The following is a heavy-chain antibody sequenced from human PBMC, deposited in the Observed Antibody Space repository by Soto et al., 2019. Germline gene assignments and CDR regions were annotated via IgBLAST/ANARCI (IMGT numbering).Heavy chain of an antibody. Sequence: PSETLSLTCAVYGGSFSGYYWSWIRQPPGKGLEWIGEINHSGSTNYNPSLKSRVTISVDTSKNQFSLKLSSVTAADTAVYYCARVGYEILTSWLSDPGWFDPWGQGTLVTVSS. CDR1: GGSFSGYY. CDR2: INHSGST. V-gene: IGHV4-34*01. CDR3: ARVGYEILTSWLSDPGWFDP. D-gene: IGHD3-9*01. J-gene: IGHJ5*02.